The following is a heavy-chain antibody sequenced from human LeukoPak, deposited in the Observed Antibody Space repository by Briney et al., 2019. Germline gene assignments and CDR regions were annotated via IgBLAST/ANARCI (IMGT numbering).Heavy chain of an antibody. Sequence: PSETLSLTCTVSSGSISSSPYYWGWIRQSPGKGLEWIGEINHSGSTNYNPSLKSRVTISVDTSKNQFSLKLSSVTAADTAVYYCARWGITMVRGAPDAFDIWGQGTMVTVSS. CDR3: ARWGITMVRGAPDAFDI. CDR2: INHSGST. D-gene: IGHD3-10*01. CDR1: SGSISSSPYY. J-gene: IGHJ3*02. V-gene: IGHV4-39*07.